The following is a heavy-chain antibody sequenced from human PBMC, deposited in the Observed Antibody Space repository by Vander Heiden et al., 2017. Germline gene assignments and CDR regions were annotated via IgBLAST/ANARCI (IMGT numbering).Heavy chain of an antibody. J-gene: IGHJ4*02. V-gene: IGHV4-39*01. CDR2: IYYIGST. Sequence: QLQLQESGPGLVKPSETLSLTCTVSGDSISSSSYHWGWVRQPPGKGLEWIGTIYYIGSTEDNPSLRSRVTISVDTSKNQFSLKMLSVTAADAGVYCCGRRRKWAHDYWGQGTLVTVSS. CDR1: GDSISSSSYH. CDR3: GRRRKWAHDY. D-gene: IGHD2-8*01.